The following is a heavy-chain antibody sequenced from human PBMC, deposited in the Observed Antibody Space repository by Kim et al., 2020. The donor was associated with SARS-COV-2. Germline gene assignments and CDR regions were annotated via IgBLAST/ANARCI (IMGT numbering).Heavy chain of an antibody. D-gene: IGHD3-10*01. J-gene: IGHJ6*02. CDR1: GFTFSLYA. Sequence: GGSLRLSCAASGFTFSLYAMSWVRQAPGKGLEWVSSISGNGESTYYADSVKGRFTISRDTSKSTLYLQMNSLRAEDTAVYYCARDRRGLHPYYGMDVWGQGPRVTVSS. V-gene: IGHV3-23*01. CDR3: ARDRRGLHPYYGMDV. CDR2: ISGNGEST.